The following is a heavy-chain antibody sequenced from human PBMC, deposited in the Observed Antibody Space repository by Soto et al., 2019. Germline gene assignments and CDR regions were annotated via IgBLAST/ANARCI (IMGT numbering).Heavy chain of an antibody. Sequence: EVQLLESGGGLVQPGGSLRLSCAVPGFPFSSYAMSWARQAPGKGLEWVSAISGSGGNTDYADSVKGRFTLSRDNPKHTLYLQMNSLRAEDTAVYYCAKDENSAVIYFFDYWGQGTLVTVSS. J-gene: IGHJ4*02. CDR1: GFPFSSYA. D-gene: IGHD2-2*01. CDR2: ISGSGGNT. V-gene: IGHV3-23*01. CDR3: AKDENSAVIYFFDY.